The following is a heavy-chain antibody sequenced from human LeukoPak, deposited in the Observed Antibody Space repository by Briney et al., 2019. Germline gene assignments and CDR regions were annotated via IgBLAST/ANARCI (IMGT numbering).Heavy chain of an antibody. CDR2: INPNSGT. D-gene: IGHD4-11*01. V-gene: IGHV1-2*02. CDR3: ARDSRTTKNDFDI. Sequence: ASVKVSCKASGYIFNDYYMHWVRQAPGQGLECMGWINPNSGTNYAQKFQGRVTMTRDTSISTAYMELSRLTSDDTAVYYCARDSRTTKNDFDIWGQGTMVIVSS. CDR1: GYIFNDYY. J-gene: IGHJ3*02.